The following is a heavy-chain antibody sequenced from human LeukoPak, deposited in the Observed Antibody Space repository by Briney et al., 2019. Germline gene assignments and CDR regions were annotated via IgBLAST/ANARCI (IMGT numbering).Heavy chain of an antibody. Sequence: PGGSLRLSCAASGFTFSSYAMHWVRQAPGKGLEYVSAISSNGGSTYYANSVKGRFTISRDSSKNTLYLQMGSLRAEDMAVYYCARAAMVTGPNWFDPWGQGTLVTVSS. CDR1: GFTFSSYA. J-gene: IGHJ5*02. V-gene: IGHV3-64*01. D-gene: IGHD5-18*01. CDR2: ISSNGGST. CDR3: ARAAMVTGPNWFDP.